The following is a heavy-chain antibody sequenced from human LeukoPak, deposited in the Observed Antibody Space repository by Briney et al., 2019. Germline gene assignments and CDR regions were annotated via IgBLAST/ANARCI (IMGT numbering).Heavy chain of an antibody. D-gene: IGHD4-11*01. J-gene: IGHJ4*02. CDR2: ISAYNGNT. CDR3: ARGLQIGFLEY. V-gene: IGHV1-18*01. Sequence: ASVKVSCKASGYTLTSYGVSWARQAPGQGLEWMGWISAYNGNTNYAQKLQGRVTLTTDTSTSTAYMDLRSLTSDDTAVYYCARGLQIGFLEYWGQGTLVTVSS. CDR1: GYTLTSYG.